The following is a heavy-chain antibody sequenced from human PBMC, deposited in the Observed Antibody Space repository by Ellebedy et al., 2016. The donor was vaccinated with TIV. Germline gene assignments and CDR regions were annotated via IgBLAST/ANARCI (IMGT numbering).Heavy chain of an antibody. D-gene: IGHD5-12*01. CDR3: ARGGYSGYDYYYYGMDV. J-gene: IGHJ6*02. CDR1: GFTFGDYA. CDR2: ISSSSSYT. Sequence: GGSLRLSCTASGFTFGDYAMSWFRQAPGKGLEWVSYISSSSSYTNYADSVKGRFTISRDNSKNTLYLQMNSLRAEDTAVYYCARGGYSGYDYYYYGMDVWGQGTTVTVSS. V-gene: IGHV3-11*05.